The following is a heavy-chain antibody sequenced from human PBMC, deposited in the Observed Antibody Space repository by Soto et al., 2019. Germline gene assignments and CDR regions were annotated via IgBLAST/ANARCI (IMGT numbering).Heavy chain of an antibody. Sequence: SETLCLTCAVYGGSFSGYYWSWIRQPPGKGLEWIGEINHSGSTNYNPSLKSRVTISVDTSKNQFSLKLSSVTAADTAVYYCASGGYPGGYWGQGTLVTAPQ. V-gene: IGHV4-34*01. CDR2: INHSGST. CDR3: ASGGYPGGY. D-gene: IGHD5-12*01. CDR1: GGSFSGYY. J-gene: IGHJ4*02.